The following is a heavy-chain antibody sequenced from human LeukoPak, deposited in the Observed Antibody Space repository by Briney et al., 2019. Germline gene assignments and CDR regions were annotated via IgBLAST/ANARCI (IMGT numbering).Heavy chain of an antibody. CDR3: ARAPWYLERRYYYYGMDV. CDR1: GFTFSSYG. Sequence: GGSLRLSCAASGFTFSSYGMHWVRQAPGKGLEWVAVIWYDGSNKYYAGSVKGRFTISRDNSKNTLYLQMNSLRAEDTAVYYCARAPWYLERRYYYYGMDVWGQGTTVTVSS. V-gene: IGHV3-33*01. CDR2: IWYDGSNK. J-gene: IGHJ6*02. D-gene: IGHD1-1*01.